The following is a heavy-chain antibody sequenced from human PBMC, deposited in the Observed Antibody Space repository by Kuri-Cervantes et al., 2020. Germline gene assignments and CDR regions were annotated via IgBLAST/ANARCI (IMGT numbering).Heavy chain of an antibody. J-gene: IGHJ4*02. Sequence: ESLKISCTVSGGSISSYYWSWIRRPPGKGLEWIGYIYYSGSTYYNPSLKSRVTISVDTSKNQFSLKLSSVTAADTAVYYCARVSKGSSDFDYWGQGTLVTVSS. V-gene: IGHV4-59*08. CDR3: ARVSKGSSDFDY. CDR2: IYYSGST. CDR1: GGSISSYY. D-gene: IGHD6-13*01.